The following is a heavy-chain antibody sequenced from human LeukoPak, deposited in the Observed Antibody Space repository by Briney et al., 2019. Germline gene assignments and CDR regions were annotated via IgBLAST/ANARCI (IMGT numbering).Heavy chain of an antibody. CDR2: INPDSGDT. Sequence: ASVKVSCKTSGYTFTDYYMHWVRQAPGQGLEWLGWINPDSGDTKYAQKFQGRVTLTRDTSISTAYMDLSRLKSDDTAVYYCARDLFPYYYGSRGDYYYYIDVWGKGTTVTISS. CDR3: ARDLFPYYYGSRGDYYYYIDV. CDR1: GYTFTDYY. D-gene: IGHD3-10*01. V-gene: IGHV1-2*02. J-gene: IGHJ6*03.